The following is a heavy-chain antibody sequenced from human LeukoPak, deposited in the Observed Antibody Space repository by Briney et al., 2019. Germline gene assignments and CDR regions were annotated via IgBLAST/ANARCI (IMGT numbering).Heavy chain of an antibody. CDR2: IYYSGST. Sequence: SETLSLTCTVSGGSISSGDYYWSWIRQPPGKGLGWIGYIYYSGSTYYNPSLKSRVTISVDTSKNQFSLKLSSVTAADTAVYYCARQGIVGATGVGFXXWGQGTLVT. J-gene: IGHJ4*02. V-gene: IGHV4-30-4*08. CDR3: ARQGIVGATGVGFXX. CDR1: GGSISSGDYY. D-gene: IGHD1-26*01.